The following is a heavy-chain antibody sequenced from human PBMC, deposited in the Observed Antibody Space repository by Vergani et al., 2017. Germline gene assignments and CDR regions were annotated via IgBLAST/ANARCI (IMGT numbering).Heavy chain of an antibody. CDR2: VDPEDGET. V-gene: IGHV1-69-2*01. Sequence: EVQLVQSGAVVMKPGATMKISCKVSGYTFTDHYMHWVKQAPGKGLEWMGLVDPEDGETIYAEKFKGRVTIAADTSTDTAHLELSSLRSEDTAVYYCATPQTVTTGGMEVWVQGTTVIVSS. D-gene: IGHD4-17*01. J-gene: IGHJ6*02. CDR3: ATPQTVTTGGMEV. CDR1: GYTFTDHY.